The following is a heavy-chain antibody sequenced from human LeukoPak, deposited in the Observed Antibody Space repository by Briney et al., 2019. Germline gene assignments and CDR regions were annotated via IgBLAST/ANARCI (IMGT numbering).Heavy chain of an antibody. Sequence: PSETLSLTCTVSGGSISSYYWSWIRQPPGKGLEWIGHIYYSGSTNYNPSLKSRVTISVDTSKNQVSLRLSSVTAADTAVYYCARGGSIVGTTPHDTFDIWGQGTVVTVS. CDR2: IYYSGST. CDR3: ARGGSIVGTTPHDTFDI. CDR1: GGSISSYY. D-gene: IGHD1-26*01. V-gene: IGHV4-59*01. J-gene: IGHJ3*02.